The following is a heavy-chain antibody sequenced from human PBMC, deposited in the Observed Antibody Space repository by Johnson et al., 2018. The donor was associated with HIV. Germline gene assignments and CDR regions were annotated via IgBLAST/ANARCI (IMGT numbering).Heavy chain of an antibody. V-gene: IGHV3-30-3*01. J-gene: IGHJ3*02. CDR1: GFTFSSYA. CDR3: ARDLGPSDDAFDI. CDR2: ISSDGSNK. Sequence: QVQLVESGGGFVQPGGSLRLSCADSGFTFSSYAMSWVRQAPGKGLAWVAVISSDGSNKYYADSVKGRFTISRDNSKNTLYLQMKSLRAEDTAVYYCARDLGPSDDAFDIWGQGTMVTVSS.